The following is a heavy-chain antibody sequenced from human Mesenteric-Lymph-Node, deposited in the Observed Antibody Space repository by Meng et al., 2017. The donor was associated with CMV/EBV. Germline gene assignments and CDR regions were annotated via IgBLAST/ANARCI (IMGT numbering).Heavy chain of an antibody. D-gene: IGHD4-23*01. J-gene: IGHJ6*02. V-gene: IGHV3-7*01. Sequence: LTRAASGFSFSSYWMSWVRQAPGKGLQWVANIKQDGSEKYYVDSVKGRFTISRDNPKNSLFLQMNSLRAEDTAVYYCASGYSVYYGMDVWGQGTTVTVSS. CDR3: ASGYSVYYGMDV. CDR1: GFSFSSYW. CDR2: IKQDGSEK.